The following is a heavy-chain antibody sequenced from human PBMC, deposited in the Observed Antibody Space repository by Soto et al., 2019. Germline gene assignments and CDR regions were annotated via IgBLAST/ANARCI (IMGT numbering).Heavy chain of an antibody. V-gene: IGHV4-61*03. CDR2: IFYTGVT. CDR3: VRVLDSSWYADL. J-gene: IGHJ2*01. D-gene: IGHD3-22*01. Sequence: QVQLQESGPGLVKPSETLSLTCSVSGGSVSNASFYWTWIRQAPGTGLEYIGYIFYTGVTNYNPSLSSRVTISLDTSKNHCSLKLNSMTAADTAVYYCVRVLDSSWYADLWGRGTLVPVSS. CDR1: GGSVSNASFY.